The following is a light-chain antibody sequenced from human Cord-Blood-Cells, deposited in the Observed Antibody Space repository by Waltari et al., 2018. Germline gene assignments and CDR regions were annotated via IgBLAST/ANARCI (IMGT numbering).Light chain of an antibody. CDR1: QGISNY. J-gene: IGKJ1*01. V-gene: IGKV1-27*01. CDR2: AAS. CDR3: QKYNSALT. Sequence: DIQMTQSPSSLSASVGDRVTITCRASQGISNYLAWYQQKPGKVPKLLIYAASTLQSWVPARFSGSGSGTDFTLTISSLQPEDVATYYCQKYNSALTFGQGTKVEIK.